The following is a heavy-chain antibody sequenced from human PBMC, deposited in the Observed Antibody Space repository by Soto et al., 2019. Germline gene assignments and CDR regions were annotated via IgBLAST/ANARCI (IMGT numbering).Heavy chain of an antibody. D-gene: IGHD2-21*01. J-gene: IGHJ4*02. V-gene: IGHV4-59*12. CDR2: IYYSGSA. CDR3: ARLSIRDY. Sequence: LSLTCTVSGGSISTYYWNWIRQPPGKGLESIGYIYYSGSANYSPSLKSRVTISVDTSKNEFSLKLSSVTAADTAVYYCARLSIRDYWGQGTLVTVSS. CDR1: GGSISTYY.